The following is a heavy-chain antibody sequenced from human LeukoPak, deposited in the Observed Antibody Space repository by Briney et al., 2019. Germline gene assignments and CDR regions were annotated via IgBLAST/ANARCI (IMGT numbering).Heavy chain of an antibody. V-gene: IGHV4-61*02. CDR1: GGSISSGSYY. CDR2: IYTSGST. Sequence: SETLSLTCTVSGGSISSGSYYWSWIRQPAGKGLEWIGRIYTSGSTNYNPSLKSRVTISVDTSKSQFSLKLSSVTAADTAVYYCARDKRYSSGWRGFDPWGQGTLVTVSS. CDR3: ARDKRYSSGWRGFDP. D-gene: IGHD6-19*01. J-gene: IGHJ5*02.